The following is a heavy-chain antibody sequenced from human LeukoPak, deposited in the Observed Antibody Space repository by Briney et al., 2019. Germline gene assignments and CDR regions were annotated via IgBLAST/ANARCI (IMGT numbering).Heavy chain of an antibody. Sequence: SETLSLTCTVSGGSISSSSYYWGWIRQPPGKGLEWIGSIYYSGSTYYNPSLKSRVTISVDTSKNQFSLKLSSVTAADTAVYYCARQRWLQLSNGYNWFDPWGQGTLVTVSS. D-gene: IGHD5-24*01. V-gene: IGHV4-39*07. J-gene: IGHJ5*02. CDR3: ARQRWLQLSNGYNWFDP. CDR2: IYYSGST. CDR1: GGSISSSSYY.